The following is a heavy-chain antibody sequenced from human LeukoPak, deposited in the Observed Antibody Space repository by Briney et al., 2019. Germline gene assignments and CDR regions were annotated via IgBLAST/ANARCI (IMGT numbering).Heavy chain of an antibody. V-gene: IGHV1-18*01. CDR2: ISAYNGDT. J-gene: IGHJ4*02. D-gene: IGHD6-6*01. Sequence: ASVKVSCKASGYTFTSYVISWVRQAPGQGLEWMGWISAYNGDTNYAQKLQGRVTMTTDTSTSTAYMELRSLRSDDTAVYYCARDDGSPSSVDYWGQGTLVTVSS. CDR3: ARDDGSPSSVDY. CDR1: GYTFTSYV.